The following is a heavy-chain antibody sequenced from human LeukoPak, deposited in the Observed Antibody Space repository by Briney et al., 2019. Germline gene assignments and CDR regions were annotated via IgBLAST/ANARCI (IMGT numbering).Heavy chain of an antibody. V-gene: IGHV3-15*01. D-gene: IGHD3-3*02. J-gene: IGHJ4*02. CDR3: IGAYLGY. CDR1: GFTFSKLW. Sequence: GESLRLSCAASGFTFSKLWVTWVRQAPEKGLEWVGHIRSKIDGGTADYAAPVKGRFTISRDDSKDTVYLQMSSLKSEDTGVYYCIGAYLGYWGRGALVTVSS. CDR2: IRSKIDGGTA.